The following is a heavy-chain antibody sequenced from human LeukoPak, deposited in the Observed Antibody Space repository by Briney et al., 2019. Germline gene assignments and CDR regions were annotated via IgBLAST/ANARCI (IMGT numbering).Heavy chain of an antibody. CDR3: ARGPRGYSYGHFDY. CDR2: INHSRST. V-gene: IGHV4-34*01. Sequence: GTLRLSCAASGLTFSSYGMSWVRQPPGKGLEWIGEINHSRSTNYNPSLKSRVTISVDTSKNQFSLKVNSMTAADTAVYYCARGPRGYSYGHFDYWGQGTLVTVSS. D-gene: IGHD5-18*01. J-gene: IGHJ4*02. CDR1: GLTFSSYG.